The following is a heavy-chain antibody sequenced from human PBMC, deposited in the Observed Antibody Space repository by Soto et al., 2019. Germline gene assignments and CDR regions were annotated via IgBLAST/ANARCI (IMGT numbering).Heavy chain of an antibody. CDR2: ISGTGGNT. CDR3: VKAVYLLDFDY. J-gene: IGHJ4*02. V-gene: IGHV3-23*01. CDR1: GFTFSSYA. Sequence: PGGSLRLSCAASGFTFSSYAMTWFRQAPGKGLEWVSTISGTGGNTYYADSVKGRFTISRDNSKNTVYLQMNSLRAEDTAVYYCVKAVYLLDFDYWGQGTLVTVSS. D-gene: IGHD1-20*01.